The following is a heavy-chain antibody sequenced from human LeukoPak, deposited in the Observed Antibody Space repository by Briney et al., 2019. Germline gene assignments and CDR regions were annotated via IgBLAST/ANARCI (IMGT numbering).Heavy chain of an antibody. Sequence: GGSLRLSCAASGFTFRSYGMSWVRQAPGKGLEWVSAISGSGDGTNYADSVKGRFIISRDNSKNTLYLQMNSLRAEDTAVYYCAKGRGAFDIWGQGTMVTVSS. V-gene: IGHV3-23*01. D-gene: IGHD3-10*01. CDR2: ISGSGDGT. J-gene: IGHJ3*02. CDR1: GFTFRSYG. CDR3: AKGRGAFDI.